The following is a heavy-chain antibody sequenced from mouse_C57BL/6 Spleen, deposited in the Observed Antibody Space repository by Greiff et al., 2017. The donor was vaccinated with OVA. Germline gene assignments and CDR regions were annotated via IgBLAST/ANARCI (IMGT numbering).Heavy chain of an antibody. D-gene: IGHD2-4*01. J-gene: IGHJ4*01. CDR3: ARNQDDYDRNYYAMDY. Sequence: QVQLKQSGPGLVQPSQSLSITCTVSGFSLTSYGVHWVRQSPGKGLEWLGVIWSGGSTDYNAAFISRLSISKDNSKSQVFFKMNSLQADDTAIYYCARNQDDYDRNYYAMDYWGQGTSVTVSS. CDR2: IWSGGST. V-gene: IGHV2-2*01. CDR1: GFSLTSYG.